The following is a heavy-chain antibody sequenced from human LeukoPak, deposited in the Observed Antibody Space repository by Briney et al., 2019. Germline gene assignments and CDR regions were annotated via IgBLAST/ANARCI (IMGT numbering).Heavy chain of an antibody. CDR3: GRDMYGGYCDY. V-gene: IGHV3-33*01. CDR2: IWYDGSNK. CDR1: GFTFSSYG. D-gene: IGHD4-23*01. Sequence: GRSLRLSCAASGFTFSSYGMHWVRQAPGKGLEWVAVIWYDGSNKYYADSVKGRFNISRDNSKNTLYLQMNSLRAEDTAVYYCGRDMYGGYCDYWGQGTLVTVSS. J-gene: IGHJ4*02.